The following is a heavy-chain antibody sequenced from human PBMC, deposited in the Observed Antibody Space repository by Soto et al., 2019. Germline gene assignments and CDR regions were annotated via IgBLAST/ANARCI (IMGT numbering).Heavy chain of an antibody. V-gene: IGHV4-4*07. CDR2: IYTSGST. Sequence: QVQLQESGPGLVKPSETLSLTCTVSGGSISSYYWSWIRQPAGKGLEWIGRIYTSGSTNYNPSLKSRVTMSVDTSKNQFSLKLSSVTAADTAVYYCARDFGEQWLGDWYFDLWGRGTLVTVSS. CDR3: ARDFGEQWLGDWYFDL. CDR1: GGSISSYY. J-gene: IGHJ2*01. D-gene: IGHD6-19*01.